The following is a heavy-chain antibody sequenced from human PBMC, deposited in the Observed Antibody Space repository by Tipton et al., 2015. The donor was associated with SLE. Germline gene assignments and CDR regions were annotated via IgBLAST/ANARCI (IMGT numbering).Heavy chain of an antibody. D-gene: IGHD4-23*01. CDR2: IYYSGST. CDR1: GGSVSSGSYY. Sequence: TLSLTCTVSGGSVSSGSYYWSWIRQPPGKGLEWIGYIYYSGSTNYNPSLKSRATISVDTSKNQFSLKLSSVTAADTAVYYCARVVTPEDDAFDIWGQGTMVTVSS. J-gene: IGHJ3*02. V-gene: IGHV4-61*01. CDR3: ARVVTPEDDAFDI.